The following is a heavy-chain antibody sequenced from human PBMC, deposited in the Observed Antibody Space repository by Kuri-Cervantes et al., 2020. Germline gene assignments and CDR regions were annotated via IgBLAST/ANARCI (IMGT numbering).Heavy chain of an antibody. V-gene: IGHV4-34*01. D-gene: IGHD3-10*01. CDR2: INHSGST. Sequence: SQTLSLTCAVYGGSFSGYYWSWIRQPPGKGLEWIGEINHSGSTNYNPSLKSRVTISVDTSKNQFSLKLSSVTAADTAVYYCARDEIAGSPYYGMDVWGQGTTVTVSS. J-gene: IGHJ6*02. CDR1: GGSFSGYY. CDR3: ARDEIAGSPYYGMDV.